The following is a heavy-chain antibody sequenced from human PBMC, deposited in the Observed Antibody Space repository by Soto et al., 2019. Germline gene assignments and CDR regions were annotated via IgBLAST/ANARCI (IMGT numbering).Heavy chain of an antibody. CDR3: ARSPPGPHCSSNRCVPFDP. CDR2: MNPNSGNT. CDR1: GYTFTSYD. D-gene: IGHD2-2*01. J-gene: IGHJ5*02. Sequence: ASVKVSCKASGYTFTSYDINWVRQATGQGLEWMGWMNPNSGNTGYAQKFQGRVTMTRNTSISTAYMELSSLRSEDTAVYYCARSPPGPHCSSNRCVPFDPWGQGTLVTVSS. V-gene: IGHV1-8*01.